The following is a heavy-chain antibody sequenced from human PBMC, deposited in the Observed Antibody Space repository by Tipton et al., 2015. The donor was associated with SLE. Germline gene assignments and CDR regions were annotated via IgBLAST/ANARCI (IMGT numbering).Heavy chain of an antibody. Sequence: TLSLTCTVSGGSISNNRYYWGWIRQPPGKGLEWIGNSYYSGNTYYNPSLKSRVTISADTSKNQFSLKLSSVTAADTAVYYCARQGPEGGFDYWGQGTLVTVSS. CDR3: ARQGPEGGFDY. D-gene: IGHD1-14*01. CDR2: SYYSGNT. V-gene: IGHV4-39*01. J-gene: IGHJ4*02. CDR1: GGSISNNRYY.